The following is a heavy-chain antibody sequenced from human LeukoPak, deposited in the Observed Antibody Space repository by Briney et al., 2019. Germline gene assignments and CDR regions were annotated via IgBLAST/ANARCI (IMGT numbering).Heavy chain of an antibody. CDR2: INPDSGGT. J-gene: IGHJ5*02. CDR3: ARGAGTPSCTSYNWFDP. Sequence: ASVKVSCKASGYTFTGYYIHWVRQAPGQGLEWMGWINPDSGGTNYAQKFQDRVTMTRDTSITTAYMELSRLISDDTAVYYCARGAGTPSCTSYNWFDPWGQGTLVTVSS. D-gene: IGHD2-8*01. CDR1: GYTFTGYY. V-gene: IGHV1-2*02.